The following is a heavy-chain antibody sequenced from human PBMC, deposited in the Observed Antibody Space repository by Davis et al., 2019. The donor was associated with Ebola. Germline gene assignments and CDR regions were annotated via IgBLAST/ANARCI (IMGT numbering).Heavy chain of an antibody. D-gene: IGHD6-6*01. CDR2: INYRGRT. V-gene: IGHV4-34*01. CDR1: GVSFNDYY. CDR3: VTSHQIRGKDCFDY. J-gene: IGHJ4*02. Sequence: PGGSLRLSCAVSGVSFNDYYWGWIRQSPGHGLEWVGAINYRGRTYYNTALRSRVSLSIDRSKMQYSLRLTSVTAAEPAEYDCVTSHQIRGKDCFDYWDQGNLVIVSS.